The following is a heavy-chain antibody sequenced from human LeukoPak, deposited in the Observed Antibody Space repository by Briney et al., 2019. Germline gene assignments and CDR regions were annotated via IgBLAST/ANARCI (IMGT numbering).Heavy chain of an antibody. Sequence: ASVKVSCKASGYTFTGYYMHWVRQAPGQGLEWMGWINPNSGGTNYAQKFQGRVTMTRDRSISTAYMDLSGLRSDDTAVYYCARDGIYTTSYDAFDIWGQGTMVTVSS. CDR1: GYTFTGYY. V-gene: IGHV1-2*02. J-gene: IGHJ3*02. CDR2: INPNSGGT. D-gene: IGHD3-16*01. CDR3: ARDGIYTTSYDAFDI.